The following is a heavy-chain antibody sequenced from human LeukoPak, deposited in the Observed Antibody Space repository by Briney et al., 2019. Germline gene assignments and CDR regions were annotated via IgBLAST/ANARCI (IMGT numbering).Heavy chain of an antibody. J-gene: IGHJ4*02. Sequence: SVKVSCKASGGTFSSHAISWVRQAPGQGLEWMGRIIPILGIANYAQKFQGRVTITADKSTSTAYMELSSLRSEDTAVYYCAVQGYCSGGSCDHYWGQGTLVTVSS. V-gene: IGHV1-69*04. CDR1: GGTFSSHA. CDR2: IIPILGIA. CDR3: AVQGYCSGGSCDHY. D-gene: IGHD2-15*01.